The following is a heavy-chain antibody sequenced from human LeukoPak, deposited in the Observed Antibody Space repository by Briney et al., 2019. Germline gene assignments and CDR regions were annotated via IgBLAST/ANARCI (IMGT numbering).Heavy chain of an antibody. Sequence: PGGSLRLSCAASGFTFSSYAMHWVRQAPGKGLEWVAVISYDGSNKYYADSVKGRFTISRDNSKNTLYLQMNSLRAEDTAVYYCARVVDILTGYSSPDDAFDIWGQGTMVTVSS. D-gene: IGHD3-9*01. V-gene: IGHV3-30-3*01. CDR2: ISYDGSNK. CDR1: GFTFSSYA. J-gene: IGHJ3*02. CDR3: ARVVDILTGYSSPDDAFDI.